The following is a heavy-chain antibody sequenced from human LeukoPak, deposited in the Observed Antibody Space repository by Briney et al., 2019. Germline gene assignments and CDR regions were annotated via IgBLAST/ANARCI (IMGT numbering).Heavy chain of an antibody. CDR2: INPSGGST. CDR3: ARDLHGGNSYYYYYMDA. Sequence: ASVKVSCKASGYTFTSYYMHWVRQAPGQGLEWMGIINPSGGSTSYAQKFQGRVTMTRDMSTSTVYMELSSLRSEDTAVYYCARDLHGGNSYYYYYMDAWGKGTTVTVSS. CDR1: GYTFTSYY. J-gene: IGHJ6*03. D-gene: IGHD4-23*01. V-gene: IGHV1-46*01.